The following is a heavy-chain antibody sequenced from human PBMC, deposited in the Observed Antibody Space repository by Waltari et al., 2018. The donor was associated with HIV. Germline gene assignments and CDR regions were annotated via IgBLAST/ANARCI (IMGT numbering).Heavy chain of an antibody. Sequence: QVQLVQSGGAVVQPGRSLRLSCAASGFTFSSYAMHWVRQAPGKGLEWVAVISYDGSNKYYADAVKGRFTIARDNSKNTVYLQMNSLRRDDAAAYYCAKGGRTLTGQVRFYYGMDVWGQGTTVTVSS. J-gene: IGHJ6*02. CDR1: GFTFSSYA. D-gene: IGHD1-26*01. V-gene: IGHV3-30*18. CDR2: ISYDGSNK. CDR3: AKGGRTLTGQVRFYYGMDV.